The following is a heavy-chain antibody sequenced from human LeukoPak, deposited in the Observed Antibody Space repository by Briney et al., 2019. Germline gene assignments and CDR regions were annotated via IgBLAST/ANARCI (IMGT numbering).Heavy chain of an antibody. D-gene: IGHD3-16*01. CDR2: ISGLSTHI. J-gene: IGHJ4*02. Sequence: SLRLSCSASGFTLTDYEMNWGPQAPGHGLEWGSSISGLSTHIYYGDSVKGGFSISRDNAKNSVYLQMNSLGVEATAIYYCGRAFPPHRTSSAGDLWGQGILVTVSS. V-gene: IGHV3-69-1*02. CDR1: GFTLTDYE. CDR3: GRAFPPHRTSSAGDL.